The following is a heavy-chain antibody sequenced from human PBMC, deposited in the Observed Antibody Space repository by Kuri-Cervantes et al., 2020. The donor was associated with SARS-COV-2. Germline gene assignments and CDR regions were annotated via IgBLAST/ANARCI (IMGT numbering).Heavy chain of an antibody. CDR1: GYSFTSYW. V-gene: IGHV5-51*01. Sequence: GGSLRLSCKGSGYSFTSYWIGWVRQMPGKGLEWMGIIYPGDSDTRYSPSFQGQVTISADKSIGTAYLQWSSLKASDTAMYYCARRTRYCSSTRCDIGAFDIWGQGTMVTVSS. D-gene: IGHD2-2*02. J-gene: IGHJ3*02. CDR2: IYPGDSDT. CDR3: ARRTRYCSSTRCDIGAFDI.